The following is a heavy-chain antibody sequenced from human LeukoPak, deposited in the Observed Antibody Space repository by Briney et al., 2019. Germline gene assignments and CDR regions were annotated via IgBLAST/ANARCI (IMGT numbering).Heavy chain of an antibody. CDR2: ISVYNGNT. J-gene: IGHJ4*02. D-gene: IGHD3-22*01. Sequence: ASVKVSCKASDYTFTSYGISWVRQAPGQGLEWMGWISVYNGNTNYAQKLQGRVTMTTDTSTSTAYMELRSLRSDDTAVYYCARVPNYYDSSGYSDYWGQGTLVTVSS. V-gene: IGHV1-18*01. CDR3: ARVPNYYDSSGYSDY. CDR1: DYTFTSYG.